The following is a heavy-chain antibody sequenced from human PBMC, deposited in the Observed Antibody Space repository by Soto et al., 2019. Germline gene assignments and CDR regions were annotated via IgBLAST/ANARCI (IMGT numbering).Heavy chain of an antibody. CDR2: IYYSGST. J-gene: IGHJ4*02. Sequence: SETLSLTCTVSGGSISSGGYYWSWIRQHPGKGLEWIGYIYYSGSTYYNPSLKSRVTISVDTSKNQFSLKLSSVTAADTAVYYCARDKGYCTNGVCYHFDYWGQGTLVTVS. V-gene: IGHV4-31*03. D-gene: IGHD2-8*01. CDR3: ARDKGYCTNGVCYHFDY. CDR1: GGSISSGGYY.